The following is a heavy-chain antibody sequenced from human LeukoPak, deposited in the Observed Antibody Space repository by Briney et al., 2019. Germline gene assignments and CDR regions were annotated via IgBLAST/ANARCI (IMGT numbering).Heavy chain of an antibody. CDR2: ISGSGGST. CDR1: GFTFSSYA. D-gene: IGHD1-26*01. CDR3: AKETEYSGSYSKLDY. Sequence: GGSLRLSCAASGFTFSSYAMSWVRQAPGKGLEWVPAISGSGGSTYYADSVKGRFTISRDNSKNTLYLQMNSLRAEDTAVYYCAKETEYSGSYSKLDYWGQGTLVTVSS. J-gene: IGHJ4*02. V-gene: IGHV3-23*01.